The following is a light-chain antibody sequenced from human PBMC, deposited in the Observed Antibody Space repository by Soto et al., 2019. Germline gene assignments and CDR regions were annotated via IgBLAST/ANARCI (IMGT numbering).Light chain of an antibody. J-gene: IGKJ2*01. CDR1: QGISSW. V-gene: IGKV1-12*01. Sequence: DIQMTQSPSSVSSSVGDRVTITSRASQGISSWLAWYQQRPGKAPKLLIYAASGLQTGVPSRFSGSGSETDFTLTISSLQPEDSATYYCQQANTFPRTFGQGTKLEI. CDR3: QQANTFPRT. CDR2: AAS.